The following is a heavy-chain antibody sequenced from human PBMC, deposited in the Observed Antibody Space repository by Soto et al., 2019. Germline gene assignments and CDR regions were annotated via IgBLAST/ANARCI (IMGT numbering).Heavy chain of an antibody. CDR3: ARGPQRQDYDSSGYYSGTDSFDY. CDR2: IWYDGSNK. V-gene: IGHV3-33*01. J-gene: IGHJ4*02. CDR1: GFTFSSYG. Sequence: QVQLVESGGGVVQPGRSLRLSCAASGFTFSSYGMHWVRQAPGKGLEWVAVIWYDGSNKYYADSVKGRFTISRDNSKNTLYPQLNSLRAEDTAVYYCARGPQRQDYDSSGYYSGTDSFDYWGQGTLVTVSS. D-gene: IGHD3-22*01.